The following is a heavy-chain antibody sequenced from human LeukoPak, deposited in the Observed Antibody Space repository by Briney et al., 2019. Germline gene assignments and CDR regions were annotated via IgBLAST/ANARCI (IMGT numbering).Heavy chain of an antibody. Sequence: GGSLRLSCAASGFTFSSYAMSWVRQAPGKGLEWVSFISGSGGSTYYADSVKGRFTISRDNSRNTLFLQMNSLRADDTAVYYRAKSKFPYDSNGWHGYFDFWGQGTLVTVSS. CDR3: AKSKFPYDSNGWHGYFDF. CDR2: ISGSGGST. CDR1: GFTFSSYA. V-gene: IGHV3-23*01. D-gene: IGHD3-22*01. J-gene: IGHJ4*02.